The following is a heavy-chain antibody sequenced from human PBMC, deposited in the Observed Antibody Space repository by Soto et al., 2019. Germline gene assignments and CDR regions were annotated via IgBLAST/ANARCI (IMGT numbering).Heavy chain of an antibody. Sequence: GGSLRLSCGASGFTFSRFAMSWVRQAPGKGLEWVSATNPSGGSTYYADSVKGRFTISRDNSKNTLYLQMNSLRAEDTAVYYCAKDSPYSGSYQDFDYWGPGTLVTVSS. CDR3: AKDSPYSGSYQDFDY. CDR1: GFTFSRFA. D-gene: IGHD1-26*01. J-gene: IGHJ4*02. CDR2: TNPSGGST. V-gene: IGHV3-23*01.